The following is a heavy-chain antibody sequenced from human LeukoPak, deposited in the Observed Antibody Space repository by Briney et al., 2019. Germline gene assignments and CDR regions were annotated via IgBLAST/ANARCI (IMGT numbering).Heavy chain of an antibody. CDR2: IGIRGDT. V-gene: IGHV3-13*01. CDR1: GFTFIDYD. CDR3: ARGGIQVSGIDEFDY. D-gene: IGHD6-19*01. Sequence: GGSLRLSCAASGFTFIDYDMHWVRQVIGKGLEWVSAIGIRGDTHYSGSVKGRFTISRENSESSLYLQMNSLRAEDTAVYYCARGGIQVSGIDEFDYWGQGTLVTVSS. J-gene: IGHJ4*02.